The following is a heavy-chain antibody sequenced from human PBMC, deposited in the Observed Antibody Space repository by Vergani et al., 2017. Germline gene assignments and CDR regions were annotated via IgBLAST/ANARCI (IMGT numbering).Heavy chain of an antibody. CDR3: ERDSGYSGYDLPLGYFDY. V-gene: IGHV4-59*08. D-gene: IGHD5-12*01. Sequence: QVQLQESGPGLVKPSETLSLTCTVSGGSISSYYWSWIRQPPGKGLEWIGYIYYSGSTNYNPSLKSRVTISVDTSKNQFSLKLSSVTAADTAVYYCERDSGYSGYDLPLGYFDYWGQGTLVTVSS. CDR2: IYYSGST. J-gene: IGHJ4*02. CDR1: GGSISSYY.